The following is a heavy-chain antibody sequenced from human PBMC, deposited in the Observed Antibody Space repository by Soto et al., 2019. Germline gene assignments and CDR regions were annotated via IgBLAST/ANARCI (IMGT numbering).Heavy chain of an antibody. J-gene: IGHJ4*02. CDR2: IYSGGST. V-gene: IGHV3-66*01. D-gene: IGHD2-15*01. Sequence: GGSLRLSCAASGFTVSSNYMSWVRQAPVKGLEWVSVIYSGGSTYYADSVKGRFTISRDNSKNTLYLQMNSLRAEDTAVYYCARDSSRSFGLGYCSGGSCYPYYWGQGTLVTVSS. CDR1: GFTVSSNY. CDR3: ARDSSRSFGLGYCSGGSCYPYY.